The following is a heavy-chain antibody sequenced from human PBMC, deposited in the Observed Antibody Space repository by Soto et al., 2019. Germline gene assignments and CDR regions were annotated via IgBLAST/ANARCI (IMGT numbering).Heavy chain of an antibody. Sequence: SVKVSCKASGYTFTNYYMHWVRQAPGQGLEWIGWIIVGSGATKSAQRVQERVTITRDMSTSTAYMELSSLRPEDTAVYYCVAELYRDGRCCSFDIWGQGTMVTVSS. CDR2: IIVGSGAT. J-gene: IGHJ3*02. CDR1: GYTFTNYY. V-gene: IGHV1-58*02. D-gene: IGHD2-15*01. CDR3: VAELYRDGRCCSFDI.